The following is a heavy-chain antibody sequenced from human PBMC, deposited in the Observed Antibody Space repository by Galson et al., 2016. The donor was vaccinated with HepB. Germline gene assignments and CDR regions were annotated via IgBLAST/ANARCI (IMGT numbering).Heavy chain of an antibody. CDR1: GHSFTSLW. CDR2: IYPGDSDT. CDR3: AGRGPDAGSDF. Sequence: QSGAEVKEAGDSLRISCETFGHSFTSLWIAWVRQRPGKGLEWMGTIYPGDSDTKYSPSFQGQVIISADKSANTLYLQWSSLKASDTATYYCAGRGPDAGSDFWGQGTLVTVSS. V-gene: IGHV5-51*01. J-gene: IGHJ4*02. D-gene: IGHD5-12*01.